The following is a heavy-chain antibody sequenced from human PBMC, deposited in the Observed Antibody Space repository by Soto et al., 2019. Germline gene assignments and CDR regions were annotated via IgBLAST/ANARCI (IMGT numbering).Heavy chain of an antibody. CDR2: INPSGGST. Sequence: ASVKVSCKASGYTFTSYDMHSGRQAPGQGREWRGIINPSGGSTSYAQKFQGRVTTTRETSPSTSYTELSSLRSEAMAVYYCAGAYRGIRAGGNFSDYWGQGTLVTVSS. V-gene: IGHV1-46*01. D-gene: IGHD1-1*01. CDR3: AGAYRGIRAGGNFSDY. CDR1: GYTFTSYD. J-gene: IGHJ4*02.